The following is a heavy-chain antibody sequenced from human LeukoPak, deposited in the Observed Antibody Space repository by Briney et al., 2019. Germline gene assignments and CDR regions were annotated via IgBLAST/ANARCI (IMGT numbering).Heavy chain of an antibody. J-gene: IGHJ6*03. Sequence: PGRSLRLSCAASGFTFSSYGMHWVRQAPGKGLEWVAVISYDGSNKYYADSVKGRFTISRDNSKNTLYLQMNSLRAEDTAVYYCAKEVVTSDYYMDVWGKGTTVTVSS. CDR2: ISYDGSNK. V-gene: IGHV3-30*18. CDR1: GFTFSSYG. D-gene: IGHD3-22*01. CDR3: AKEVVTSDYYMDV.